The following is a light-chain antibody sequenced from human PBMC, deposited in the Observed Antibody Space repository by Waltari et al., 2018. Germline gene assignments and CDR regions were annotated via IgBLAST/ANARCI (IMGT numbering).Light chain of an antibody. V-gene: IGLV3-9*01. CDR3: QVWDSSTAV. CDR1: KIGGKN. CDR2: RDK. Sequence: SYDLTQPLSVSVALGQTARITCGGNKIGGKNVPWYQQKPGQAPLLVIYRDKNRPSRIPERFSGSNSENTATLTITGAQGADEADYYCQVWDSSTAVFGGGTQLTVL. J-gene: IGLJ7*01.